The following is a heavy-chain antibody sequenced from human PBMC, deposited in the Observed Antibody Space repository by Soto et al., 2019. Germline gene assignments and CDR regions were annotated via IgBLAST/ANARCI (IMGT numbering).Heavy chain of an antibody. Sequence: SETLSRTCAVYGGSFSGYCWSWIRQPPGKGLEWIGKINHIGTTNYNPSLKSRVTISVDTSKKQFSLKLSSVTAADTAVYYCARVSTPIVMDTIGEPSYYFESWGQGTLVTLSS. CDR2: INHIGTT. J-gene: IGHJ4*02. D-gene: IGHD2-21*01. V-gene: IGHV4-34*01. CDR3: ARVSTPIVMDTIGEPSYYFES. CDR1: GGSFSGYC.